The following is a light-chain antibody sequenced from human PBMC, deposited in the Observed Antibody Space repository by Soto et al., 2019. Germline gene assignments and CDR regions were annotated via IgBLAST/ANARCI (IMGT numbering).Light chain of an antibody. CDR2: EES. J-gene: IGKJ4*01. CDR1: RSLTRW. V-gene: IGKV1-5*01. CDR3: QQVKTYPRT. Sequence: DIQMSQSPSTLSASVGDRVNITCLASRSLTRWMAWYQQKPGKAPKLLTYEESTLHSGVPSRFSGRKSGTQFTLTIDSLQPEDVATYYCQQVKTYPRTLGGGTKVDIK.